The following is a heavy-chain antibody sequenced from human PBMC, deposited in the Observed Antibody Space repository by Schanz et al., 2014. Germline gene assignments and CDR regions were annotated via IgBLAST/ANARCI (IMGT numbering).Heavy chain of an antibody. CDR3: ARPSSVVGITGWFDT. J-gene: IGHJ5*02. CDR2: ISYSGNT. V-gene: IGHV4-39*01. CDR1: GTSITSSTYY. D-gene: IGHD3-22*01. Sequence: QLQLRESGPGLVKPSETLSLICSVSGTSITSSTYYWGWIRQPPGKGPEWIGSISYSGNTYYTPSLKSRVPISLDPSKTQFSLKLPSVTAADTAVYYCARPSSVVGITGWFDTWGQGTLVTVSS.